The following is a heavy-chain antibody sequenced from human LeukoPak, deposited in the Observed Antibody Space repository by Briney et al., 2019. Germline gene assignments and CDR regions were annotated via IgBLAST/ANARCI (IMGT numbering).Heavy chain of an antibody. CDR3: ARDSGREDYDFWSGYYTNPRFDY. Sequence: ASVKVSCKASGYTFTSYGISWVRQAPGQGLEWMGWISAYNGNTNYAQKLQGRVTMTTDTSTSTAYMELRSLRSDDTAVYYCARDSGREDYDFWSGYYTNPRFDYWGQGTLVTVSS. D-gene: IGHD3-3*01. CDR2: ISAYNGNT. J-gene: IGHJ4*02. V-gene: IGHV1-18*01. CDR1: GYTFTSYG.